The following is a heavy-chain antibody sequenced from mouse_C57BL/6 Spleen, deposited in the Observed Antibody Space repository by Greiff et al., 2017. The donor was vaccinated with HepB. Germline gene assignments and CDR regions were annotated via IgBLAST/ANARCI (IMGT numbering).Heavy chain of an antibody. J-gene: IGHJ3*01. Sequence: DVKLVESGGGLVQPGASLRLSCAASGFTFNDYQMSWVRQAPGKAPEWLALIRNKANGYTTEYTASVKGRFTISRDNSQNILDLQMNTLRAEDSATYYCVKAVSSGSSYTWFAYWGQGTLVTVSA. CDR3: VKAVSSGSSYTWFAY. CDR2: IRNKANGYTT. CDR1: GFTFNDYQ. D-gene: IGHD1-1*01. V-gene: IGHV7-4*01.